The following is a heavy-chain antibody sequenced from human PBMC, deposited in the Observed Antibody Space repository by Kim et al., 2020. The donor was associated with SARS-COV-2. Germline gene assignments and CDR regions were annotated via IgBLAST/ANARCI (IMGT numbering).Heavy chain of an antibody. J-gene: IGHJ6*02. CDR1: GGTFSSYA. CDR3: ARDSRGLVTYYYGMDV. D-gene: IGHD3-9*01. Sequence: SVKVSCKASGGTFSSYAISWVRQAPGQGLEWMGGIIPIFGTANYAQKFQGRVTITADESTSTAYMELSSLRSEDTAVYYCARDSRGLVTYYYGMDVWGQGTTVTVSS. V-gene: IGHV1-69*13. CDR2: IIPIFGTA.